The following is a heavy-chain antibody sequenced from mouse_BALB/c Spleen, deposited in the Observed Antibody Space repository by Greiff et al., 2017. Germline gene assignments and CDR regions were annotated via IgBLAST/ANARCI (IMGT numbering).Heavy chain of an antibody. Sequence: VQLQQSGPGLVAPSQSLSITCTVSGFSLTSYGVHWVRQPPGKGLEWLGVIWAGGSTNYNSALMSRLSISKDNSKSQVFLKMNSLQTDDTAMYYCARDQGYYGMGAMDYWGQGTSVTVSS. J-gene: IGHJ4*01. D-gene: IGHD1-1*01. CDR1: GFSLTSYG. CDR2: IWAGGST. V-gene: IGHV2-9*02. CDR3: ARDQGYYGMGAMDY.